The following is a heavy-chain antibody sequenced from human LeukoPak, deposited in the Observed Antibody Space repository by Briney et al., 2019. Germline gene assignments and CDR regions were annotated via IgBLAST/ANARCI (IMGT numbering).Heavy chain of an antibody. J-gene: IGHJ4*02. Sequence: GGSLRLSCAASGFTFSSYGMHWVRQAPGKGLEWVAFIRYDGSNKYHADSVKGRFTISRDNSKNTLYLQMNSLRAEDTAVYYCAKVQVAYFDYWGQGTLVTVSS. CDR3: AKVQVAYFDY. CDR1: GFTFSSYG. V-gene: IGHV3-30*02. CDR2: IRYDGSNK.